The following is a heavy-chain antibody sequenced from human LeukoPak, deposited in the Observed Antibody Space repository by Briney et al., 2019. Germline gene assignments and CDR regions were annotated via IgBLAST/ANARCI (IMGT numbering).Heavy chain of an antibody. CDR1: GGSISSYY. CDR3: ARLDYSSSSLGC. Sequence: PETLSLTCTDPGGSISSYYWSWIRQPPGKGLEWIGYIYYSGSTNYNPSLKSRVTISVDTSKNQFSLKLSSVTAADTAVYYCARLDYSSSSLGCWGQGTLVTVSS. CDR2: IYYSGST. J-gene: IGHJ4*02. V-gene: IGHV4-59*08. D-gene: IGHD6-6*01.